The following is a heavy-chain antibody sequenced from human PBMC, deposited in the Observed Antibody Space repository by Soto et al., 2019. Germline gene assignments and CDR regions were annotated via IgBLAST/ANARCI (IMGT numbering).Heavy chain of an antibody. CDR1: AGTFSSYT. CDR3: ASRYGEHDY. V-gene: IGHV1-69*02. J-gene: IGHJ4*02. D-gene: IGHD4-17*01. Sequence: QVQLVQSGAEVKKPGSSVKVSCKASAGTFSSYTISWVRQAPGQGLEWMGRIIPILGIANYAQKFQGRVTITADKSTGTAYMELSSLRSEDTAVYYCASRYGEHDYWGQGTLVTVSS. CDR2: IIPILGIA.